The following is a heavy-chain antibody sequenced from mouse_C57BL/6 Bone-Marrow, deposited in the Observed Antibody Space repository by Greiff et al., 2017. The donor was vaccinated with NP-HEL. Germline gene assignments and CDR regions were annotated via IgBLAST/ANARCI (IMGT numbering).Heavy chain of an antibody. V-gene: IGHV10-1*01. Sequence: EVKLMESGGGLVQPKGSLKLSCAASGFSFNTYAMNWVRQAPGKGLEWVARIRSKSNNYATYYADSVKDRFTISRDDSESMLYLQMNNLKTEDTAMYYGVRRGDYYYAMDYWGQGTSVTVSS. J-gene: IGHJ4*01. CDR1: GFSFNTYA. CDR3: VRRGDYYYAMDY. CDR2: IRSKSNNYAT. D-gene: IGHD3-3*01.